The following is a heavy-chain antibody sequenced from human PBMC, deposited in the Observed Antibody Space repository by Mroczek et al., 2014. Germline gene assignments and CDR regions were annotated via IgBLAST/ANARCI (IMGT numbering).Heavy chain of an antibody. CDR2: ISGSGGST. CDR1: GFTFSSYA. CDR3: AKEKSGELRYFDWLLVGGLDV. D-gene: IGHD3-9*01. J-gene: IGHJ6*04. Sequence: VQLVESGGGLVQPGGSLRLSCAASGFTFSSYAMSWVRQAPGKGLEWVSAISGSGGSTYYADSVKGRFTISRDNSKNTLYLQMNSLRAEDTAVYYCAKEKSGELRYFDWLLVGGLDVWGKGTTVTVSS. V-gene: IGHV3-23*04.